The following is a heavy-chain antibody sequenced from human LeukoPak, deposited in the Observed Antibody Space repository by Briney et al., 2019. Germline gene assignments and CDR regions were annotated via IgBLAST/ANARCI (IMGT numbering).Heavy chain of an antibody. CDR3: ARGIRQWGMAPRFDP. CDR2: IYYSERT. J-gene: IGHJ5*02. Sequence: PSETLSLTCTVSGDSISSYYWTWIRQPPGKGLEWIGYIYYSERTNYNPSLKSRVTISVDTSKNQFSLKLSSVTAADTAVYYCARGIRQWGMAPRFDPWGQGTLVTVSS. D-gene: IGHD3-16*01. CDR1: GDSISSYY. V-gene: IGHV4-59*01.